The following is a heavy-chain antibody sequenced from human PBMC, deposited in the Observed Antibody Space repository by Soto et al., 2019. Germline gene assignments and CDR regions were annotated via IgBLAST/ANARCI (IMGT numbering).Heavy chain of an antibody. CDR1: GGTFSSYT. Sequence: ASVKVSCKASGGTFSSYTISWVRQAPGQGLEWMGRIIPILGIANYAQKFQGRVTITADKSTSTAYMELSSLGSEDTAVYYCARTREYSGPDYWGQGTLVTVSS. CDR2: IIPILGIA. CDR3: ARTREYSGPDY. V-gene: IGHV1-69*02. D-gene: IGHD5-12*01. J-gene: IGHJ4*02.